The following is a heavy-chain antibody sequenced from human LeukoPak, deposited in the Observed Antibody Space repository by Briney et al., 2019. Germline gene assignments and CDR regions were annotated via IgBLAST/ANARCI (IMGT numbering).Heavy chain of an antibody. V-gene: IGHV4-61*02. CDR1: GASLTSGSFY. Sequence: PSETLSLTYSVSGASLTSGSFYWSWLRQSAGKGLEWIGRVYSSGRTNYNPSLESRVTMSVDTSKNQISLKLASVTAADTAVYYCVREGPLTVQVPTAIRGYYYGLVVWRQGTTVGV. CDR3: VREGPLTVQVPTAIRGYYYGLVV. J-gene: IGHJ6*02. CDR2: VYSSGRT. D-gene: IGHD2-2*02.